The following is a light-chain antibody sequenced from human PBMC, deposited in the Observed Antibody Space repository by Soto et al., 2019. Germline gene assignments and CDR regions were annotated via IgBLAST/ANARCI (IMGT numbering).Light chain of an antibody. CDR3: SSYTSSATWV. V-gene: IGLV2-14*01. J-gene: IGLJ3*02. CDR2: EVS. CDR1: SSDVGRYKF. Sequence: QSALTQPASVSGSPGQSITISCTGTSSDVGRYKFVSWYQQLPNKAPKLMIYEVSDRPPGVSNRFSGSKSGNTASLTISGLQAADEADYYCSSYTSSATWVFGEGTKLTVL.